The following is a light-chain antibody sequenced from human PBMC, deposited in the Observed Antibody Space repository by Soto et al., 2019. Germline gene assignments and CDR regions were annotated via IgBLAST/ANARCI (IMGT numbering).Light chain of an antibody. CDR1: QNLITRY. V-gene: IGKV3-20*01. CDR2: GAS. CDR3: QQYGTSPT. Sequence: IVLTLSPGTLSLFPGERDALSCRASQNLITRYLAWYQQKPGQAPRLLIYGASSRATGIPDRFSGSGSGTDFTLTMSRLEPEDFAVYSCQQYGTSPTFGQGTRLEIK. J-gene: IGKJ5*01.